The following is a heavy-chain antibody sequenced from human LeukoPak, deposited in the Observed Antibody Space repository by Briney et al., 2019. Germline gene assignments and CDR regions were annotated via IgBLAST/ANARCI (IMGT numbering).Heavy chain of an antibody. Sequence: GGSLRLSCAASGFTVSSNYMSWVRQAPGKGLEWVSVIYSGVSTYYADSVKGRFTISRDNSKNTLYLQMNSLRAEDTAVYYCARGTSSGWSYFDYWGQGTLVTVSS. CDR1: GFTVSSNY. CDR3: ARGTSSGWSYFDY. CDR2: IYSGVST. J-gene: IGHJ4*02. D-gene: IGHD6-19*01. V-gene: IGHV3-53*01.